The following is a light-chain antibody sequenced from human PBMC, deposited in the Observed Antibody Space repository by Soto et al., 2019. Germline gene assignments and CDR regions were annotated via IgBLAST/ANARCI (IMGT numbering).Light chain of an antibody. Sequence: LTQPASVSGSPGQSITISCTGTSSDIGSYDLVSWYQQHPGTAPKLIIYEVTKRPSGVSTRFSGSKSGNTASLTISGLQAVDEADYYCCSFADFTYVFGTGTKVTVL. V-gene: IGLV2-23*02. CDR3: CSFADFTYV. CDR2: EVT. CDR1: SSDIGSYDL. J-gene: IGLJ1*01.